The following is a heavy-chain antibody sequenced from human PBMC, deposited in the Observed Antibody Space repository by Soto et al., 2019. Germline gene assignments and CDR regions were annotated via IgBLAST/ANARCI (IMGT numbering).Heavy chain of an antibody. J-gene: IGHJ5*02. CDR3: VKVSTFYDILTGYYSTNFFDP. CDR2: ISSDGDIT. V-gene: IGHV3-64D*06. D-gene: IGHD3-9*01. CDR1: GFTFSEYS. Sequence: GGSLRLSCSTSGFTFSEYSMHWVRQAPGKGLQYVSTISSDGDITYYADSVKGRFTISRDNSKNTLYLQMNSLRPEDTAVYYCVKVSTFYDILTGYYSTNFFDPWGQGTLVTVSS.